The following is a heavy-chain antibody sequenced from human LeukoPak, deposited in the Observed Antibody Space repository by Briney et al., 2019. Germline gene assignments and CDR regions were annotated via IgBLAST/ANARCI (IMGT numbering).Heavy chain of an antibody. CDR1: GFTFSSYW. CDR3: ARWADYGDYGIDY. Sequence: GGSLRLSCAASGFTFSSYWMHWVRHAPGKGLVWVSRINSDGRSTSYADSVKGRFTISRDNAKNTLYLQMNSLRAEDTAVYYCARWADYGDYGIDYWGQGTLVTVSS. CDR2: INSDGRST. J-gene: IGHJ4*02. V-gene: IGHV3-74*01. D-gene: IGHD4-17*01.